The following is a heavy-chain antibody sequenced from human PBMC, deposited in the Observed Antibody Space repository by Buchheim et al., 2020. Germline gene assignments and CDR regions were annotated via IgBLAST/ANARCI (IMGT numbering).Heavy chain of an antibody. D-gene: IGHD6-13*01. CDR1: GFTFSSYG. CDR2: ISYDGSNK. J-gene: IGHJ6*04. CDR3: AKDRYSSSWYSQYYYYGMDV. Sequence: QVQLVESGGGVVQPGRSLRLSCAASGFTFSSYGMHWVRQAPGKGLEWVAVISYDGSNKYYADSVKGRFTIFRDNSKNTLYLQMNSLRAEDTAVYYCAKDRYSSSWYSQYYYYGMDVWGKGTT. V-gene: IGHV3-30*18.